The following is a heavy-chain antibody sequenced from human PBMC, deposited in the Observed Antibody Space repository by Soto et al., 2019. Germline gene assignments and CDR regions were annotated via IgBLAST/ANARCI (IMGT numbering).Heavy chain of an antibody. CDR2: INHSGST. Sequence: SETLSLACAVYGGSLSGYSWSWVRQPPEKGLEWIGEINHSGSTNYNPSLKSRVTISVDTSKNQFSLKLSSVTAADTAVYYCSRLVQHLLVCDDYCYVMAVSTRGXTVP. CDR1: GGSLSGYS. D-gene: IGHD6-13*01. J-gene: IGHJ6*02. CDR3: SRLVQHLLVCDDYCYVMAV. V-gene: IGHV4-34*01.